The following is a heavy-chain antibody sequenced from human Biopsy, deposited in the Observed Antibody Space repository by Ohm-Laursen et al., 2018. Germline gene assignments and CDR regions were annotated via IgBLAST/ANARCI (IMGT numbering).Heavy chain of an antibody. CDR1: GFTFSDYY. V-gene: IGHV3-11*01. CDR3: ARDWGGDYGGNIDYYYFYGMDV. D-gene: IGHD4-23*01. J-gene: IGHJ6*02. CDR2: ISRSGSII. Sequence: SLRLSCAASGFTFSDYYMSWVRQAPGKGLEWVSYISRSGSIIDYADSVKGRFTISRDNAQNTLYLQMNSLRAVDTAVYYCARDWGGDYGGNIDYYYFYGMDVWGQGTTVTVSS.